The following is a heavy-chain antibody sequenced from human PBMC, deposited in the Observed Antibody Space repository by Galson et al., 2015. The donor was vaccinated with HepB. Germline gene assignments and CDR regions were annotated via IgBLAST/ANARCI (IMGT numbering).Heavy chain of an antibody. J-gene: IGHJ4*02. CDR2: ISVYNGNT. V-gene: IGHV1-18*01. Sequence: SGAEVKKPGASVQVSCKASGYTFSNYGVSWVRQAPGQGLEWMGWISVYNGNTNYAQKLQGRVIMTTDTSTTTAYMELRSLRSDDTAVYYCARVGFYDYLWGSYRQYYFDYWGQGTLVTVSS. D-gene: IGHD3-16*02. CDR1: GYTFSNYG. CDR3: ARVGFYDYLWGSYRQYYFDY.